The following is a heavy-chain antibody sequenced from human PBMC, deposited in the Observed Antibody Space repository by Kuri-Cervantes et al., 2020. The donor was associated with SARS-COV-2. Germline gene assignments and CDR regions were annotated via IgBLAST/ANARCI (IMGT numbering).Heavy chain of an antibody. CDR2: ISSSSSTI. D-gene: IGHD4-17*01. J-gene: IGHJ6*02. Sequence: GESLKISCAASGFTFSSYSMNWVRQAPGKGLEWVSYISSSSSTIHYADSVKGRFTISRDNAKNSLYLQMNSLRAEDTAVYYCARGFPTVTTWLGYYYYGMDVRGQGTTVTVSS. V-gene: IGHV3-48*01. CDR3: ARGFPTVTTWLGYYYYGMDV. CDR1: GFTFSSYS.